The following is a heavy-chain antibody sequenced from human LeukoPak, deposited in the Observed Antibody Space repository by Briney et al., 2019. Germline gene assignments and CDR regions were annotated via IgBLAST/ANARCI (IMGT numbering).Heavy chain of an antibody. V-gene: IGHV6-1*01. CDR2: TYHRSKWYN. CDR3: ALTMYYDILTGYYNYWFDP. D-gene: IGHD3-9*01. CDR1: GDSVSSNSAA. Sequence: SQTLSLTCAISGDSVSSNSAAWNWVRQSPSRGLEWLGRTYHRSKWYNDYAVSVKSRITINPDTSKNQFSLQLNSVTPEDTAVYYCALTMYYDILTGYYNYWFDPWGQGTLVTVSS. J-gene: IGHJ5*02.